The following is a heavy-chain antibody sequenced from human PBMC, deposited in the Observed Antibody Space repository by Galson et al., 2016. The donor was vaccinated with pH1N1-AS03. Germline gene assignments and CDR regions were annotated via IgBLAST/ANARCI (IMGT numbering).Heavy chain of an antibody. V-gene: IGHV5-51*01. J-gene: IGHJ3*02. CDR3: ARHRQSETYSEPFDI. Sequence: QSGAEVKKPGESLKISCKASGYDFINYWIGWVRQVPGKGLEWMGVIDPRDSDARYSSSFQGQVTISADKSITTAHLQWGSLKASDTGMYFCARHRQSETYSEPFDIWGQGTMVTVSS. CDR1: GYDFINYW. CDR2: IDPRDSDA. D-gene: IGHD2-21*01.